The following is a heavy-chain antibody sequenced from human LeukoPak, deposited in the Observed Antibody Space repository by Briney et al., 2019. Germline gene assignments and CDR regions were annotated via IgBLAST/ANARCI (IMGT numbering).Heavy chain of an antibody. CDR2: IIPIFGTA. CDR1: GGTFSSYA. D-gene: IGHD1-14*01. Sequence: GGSLRLSCAASGGTFSSYAISWVRQAPGQGLEWMGGIIPIFGTANYAQKFQGRVTITADESTSTAYMELSSLRSEDTAVYYCARGTARRDLINFDYWGQGTLVTVSS. CDR3: ARGTARRDLINFDY. V-gene: IGHV1-69*01. J-gene: IGHJ4*02.